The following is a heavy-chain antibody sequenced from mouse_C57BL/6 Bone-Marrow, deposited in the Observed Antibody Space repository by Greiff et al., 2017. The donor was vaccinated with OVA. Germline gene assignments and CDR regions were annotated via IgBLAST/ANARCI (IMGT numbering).Heavy chain of an antibody. J-gene: IGHJ2*01. CDR3: ASLGRGVYYVDY. Sequence: QVQLQQPGAELVKPGASVKMSCKASGYTFTSYWITWVKQRPGQGLEWIGDISPGSGSTNYNETFNSKATLTVHTSSSTAYMPLSSLTSEDSAVYYCASLGRGVYYVDYWGQGTTRTVSS. CDR2: ISPGSGST. D-gene: IGHD4-1*01. V-gene: IGHV1-55*01. CDR1: GYTFTSYW.